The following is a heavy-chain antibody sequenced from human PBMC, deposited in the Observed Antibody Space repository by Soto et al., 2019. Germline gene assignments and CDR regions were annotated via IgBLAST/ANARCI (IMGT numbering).Heavy chain of an antibody. CDR2: IFYSGST. CDR1: GGSINSGGYY. V-gene: IGHV4-31*03. J-gene: IGHJ4*02. CDR3: ARGYRQSGYRSCWVSDY. D-gene: IGHD6-13*01. Sequence: QVQLQESGPGLVKPSQTLSLICTVSGGSINSGGYYWNWIRQHPGQGLEWIGYIFYSGSTYYNPFLRSRVTISADTSENQFSLNLSSVTAADTVVYCCARGYRQSGYRSCWVSDYRGQGTLVNVSS.